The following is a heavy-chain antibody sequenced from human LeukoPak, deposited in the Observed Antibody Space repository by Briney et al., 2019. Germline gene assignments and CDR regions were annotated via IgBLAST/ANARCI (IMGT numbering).Heavy chain of an antibody. D-gene: IGHD3-22*01. V-gene: IGHV4-59*01. Sequence: SETLSLTCTVSGGSISSYYWSWIRQPPGKGLEWIGYNYYSGSTNYNPSLKSRVTISVDTSKNQFSLKLSSVTAADTAVYYCARDGEYYYDSSGPSLDYWGQGTLVTVSS. CDR1: GGSISSYY. J-gene: IGHJ4*02. CDR3: ARDGEYYYDSSGPSLDY. CDR2: NYYSGST.